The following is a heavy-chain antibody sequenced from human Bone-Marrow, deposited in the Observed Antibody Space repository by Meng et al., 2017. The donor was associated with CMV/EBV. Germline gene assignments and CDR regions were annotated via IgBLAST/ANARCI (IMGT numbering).Heavy chain of an antibody. CDR1: GFTFSRYW. V-gene: IGHV3-48*04. D-gene: IGHD3-3*01. CDR3: ARGRPQGFLEWLPSYGMDV. Sequence: GESLKISCAASGFTFSRYWMSWVRQAPGKGLEWVSYISSIGITIYYADSVKGRFTISRDNAKNSLYLQMNSLRAEDTAVYYCARGRPQGFLEWLPSYGMDVWGQGTTVTVSS. J-gene: IGHJ6*02. CDR2: ISSIGITI.